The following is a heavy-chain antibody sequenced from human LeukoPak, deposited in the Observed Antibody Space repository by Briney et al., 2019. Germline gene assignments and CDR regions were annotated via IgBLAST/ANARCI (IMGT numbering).Heavy chain of an antibody. V-gene: IGHV3-23*01. J-gene: IGHJ4*02. D-gene: IGHD3-22*01. CDR2: ISGSGAGT. CDR1: GFTVSSNY. Sequence: GGSLRLSCAASGFTVSSNYMSWVRQAPGQGLEWVSAISGSGAGTYYADSVKGRFTISRDNSKNSLYLQMNSLRAEDTAVYYCAKSGLYYDSSGYSSYFDYWGQGTLVTVSS. CDR3: AKSGLYYDSSGYSSYFDY.